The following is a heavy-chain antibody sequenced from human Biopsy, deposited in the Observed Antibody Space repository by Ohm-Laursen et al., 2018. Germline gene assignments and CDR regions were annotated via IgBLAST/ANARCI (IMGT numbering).Heavy chain of an antibody. CDR1: GESFNGYY. J-gene: IGHJ6*02. V-gene: IGHV4-34*01. D-gene: IGHD3-22*01. Sequence: GTLSLTCAVYGESFNGYYWSWIRQTPGQGLEWIGEINHSGRTNYNPSLKSRVTISVYTSKNQFSLKLRSVTAADTAVYYCVRGVDYYDPYHYYALDVWGQGTTVTVSS. CDR2: INHSGRT. CDR3: VRGVDYYDPYHYYALDV.